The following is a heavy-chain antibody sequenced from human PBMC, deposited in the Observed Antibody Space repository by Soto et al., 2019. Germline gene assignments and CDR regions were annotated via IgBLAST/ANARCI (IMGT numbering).Heavy chain of an antibody. V-gene: IGHV1-18*04. D-gene: IGHD4-4*01. CDR1: GYTFSNYG. Sequence: GASVKVSCKASGYTFSNYGVSWVRQAPGQGLEWMGWFSAYNGNTYHAQKVQGRVTMTTDTSTSTAYMELRSLRSDDTAVYYCARDKVTTHMDVWGQGTTVTV. J-gene: IGHJ6*02. CDR2: FSAYNGNT. CDR3: ARDKVTTHMDV.